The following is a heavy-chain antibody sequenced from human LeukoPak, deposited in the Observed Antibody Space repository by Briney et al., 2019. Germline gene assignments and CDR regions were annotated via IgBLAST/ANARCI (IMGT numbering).Heavy chain of an antibody. J-gene: IGHJ6*02. Sequence: SETLSLTCTVSGGSISSSSYSWGWIRQPPGKGLEWIGSIYYSGSTYYNPSLKSRVTISVDTSKNQFSLKLSSVTAANTAVFYCARNMGAHTYYYGMDVWGQGTTVTVSS. V-gene: IGHV4-39*01. CDR1: GGSISSSSYS. CDR2: IYYSGST. CDR3: ARNMGAHTYYYGMDV. D-gene: IGHD1-26*01.